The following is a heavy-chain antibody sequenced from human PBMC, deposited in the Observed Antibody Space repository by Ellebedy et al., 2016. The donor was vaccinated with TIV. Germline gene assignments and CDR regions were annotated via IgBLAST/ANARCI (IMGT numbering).Heavy chain of an antibody. V-gene: IGHV3-23*01. Sequence: GESLKISCAASGFTFSTYGMTWVRQAPGKGLEWVSSISRTSRWTNHADSVKGRFTISRDNSKNTLFLQMNGLRVEDTAIYYCAKGGENTRYYDSSGFFDFWGQGALVTVSS. CDR2: ISRTSRWT. D-gene: IGHD3-22*01. J-gene: IGHJ4*02. CDR3: AKGGENTRYYDSSGFFDF. CDR1: GFTFSTYG.